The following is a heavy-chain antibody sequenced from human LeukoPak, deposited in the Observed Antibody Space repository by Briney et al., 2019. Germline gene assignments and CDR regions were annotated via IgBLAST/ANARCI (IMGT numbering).Heavy chain of an antibody. J-gene: IGHJ4*02. V-gene: IGHV4-39*01. CDR2: IYYSGST. D-gene: IGHD6-13*01. CDR3: ARLGVSSSRDSY. Sequence: SETLSLTCTVSGGSLSSSSYYWGWIRQPPGKGLEWIGSIYYSGSTYYNPSLKSRVTISADTSKNQFSLKLSSVTAADRAMYYCARLGVSSSRDSYWGQGILVTVSS. CDR1: GGSLSSSSYY.